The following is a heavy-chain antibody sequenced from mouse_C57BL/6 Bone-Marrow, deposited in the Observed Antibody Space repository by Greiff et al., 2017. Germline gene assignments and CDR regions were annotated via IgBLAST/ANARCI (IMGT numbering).Heavy chain of an antibody. CDR3: ARDYGRSFDY. CDR1: GYTFTSYW. J-gene: IGHJ2*01. V-gene: IGHV1-50*01. CDR2: IDPSDSYT. D-gene: IGHD1-1*01. Sequence: QVQLQQPGAELVKPGASVKLSCKASGYTFTSYWMQWVKQRPGQGLEWIGEIDPSDSYTNYNQKFKGKATLTVDTSSSPAYMQLSSLTSEDSTVYYCARDYGRSFDYWGQGTTLTVSS.